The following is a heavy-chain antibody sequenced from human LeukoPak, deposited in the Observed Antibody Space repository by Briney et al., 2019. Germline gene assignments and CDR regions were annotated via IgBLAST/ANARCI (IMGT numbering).Heavy chain of an antibody. D-gene: IGHD2-2*01. CDR3: ARDIVVVPAAIEDNDYYYYYMDV. V-gene: IGHV4-34*01. Sequence: SETLSLTCAVYGGSFSGYYWSWIRQPPGKGVEWIGEINHSGSTNYNPSLKSRVTISVDTSKNQFSLKLSSVTAADTAVYYCARDIVVVPAAIEDNDYYYYYMDVWGKGTTVTVSS. J-gene: IGHJ6*03. CDR2: INHSGST. CDR1: GGSFSGYY.